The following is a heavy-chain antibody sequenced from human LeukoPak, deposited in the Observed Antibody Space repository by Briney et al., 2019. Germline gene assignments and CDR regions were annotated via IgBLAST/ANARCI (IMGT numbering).Heavy chain of an antibody. J-gene: IGHJ5*02. CDR2: ISAYNGNT. CDR3: ASSTGDWFDP. CDR1: GYTFTSYG. V-gene: IGHV1-18*01. D-gene: IGHD1-14*01. Sequence: GASVKVSCKASGYTFTSYGISWVRQAPGQGLEWMGWISAYNGNTNYAQKFQGRVTITRDTSASTAYMELSSLRSEDTAVYYCASSTGDWFDPWGQGTLVTVSS.